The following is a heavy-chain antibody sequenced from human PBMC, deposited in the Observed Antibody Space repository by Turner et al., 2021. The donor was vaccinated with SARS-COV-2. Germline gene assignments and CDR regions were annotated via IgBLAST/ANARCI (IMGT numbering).Heavy chain of an antibody. CDR2: NYPSGGST. J-gene: IGHJ5*02. CDR3: ERESAAGTCWFDP. Sequence: QVQLVQSGAAVKKPGASVKVSCTASGYTFTSYYIHWVRQAPGQGLGWSGINYPSGGSTSYTQKFQGRVNMTRDTSTSTVYMELSSLRSEDTAVYYCERESAAGTCWFDPWGQGTLVTVSS. CDR1: GYTFTSYY. V-gene: IGHV1-46*01. D-gene: IGHD6-13*01.